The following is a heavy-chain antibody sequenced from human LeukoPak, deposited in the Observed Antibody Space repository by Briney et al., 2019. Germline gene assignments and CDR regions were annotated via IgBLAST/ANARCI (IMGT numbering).Heavy chain of an antibody. V-gene: IGHV3-21*01. CDR3: ARSRDYGDYYFDY. Sequence: PGGSLRLSCAASGFTFSSYSMNWVRQAPGKGLKWVSSISSSSSYIYYADSVKGRFTISRDNAKNSLYLQMNSLRAEDTAVYYCARSRDYGDYYFDYWGQGTLVTVSS. CDR1: GFTFSSYS. J-gene: IGHJ4*02. CDR2: ISSSSSYI. D-gene: IGHD4-17*01.